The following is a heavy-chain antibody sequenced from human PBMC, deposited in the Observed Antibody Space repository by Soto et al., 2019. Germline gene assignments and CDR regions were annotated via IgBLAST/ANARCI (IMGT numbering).Heavy chain of an antibody. D-gene: IGHD3-22*01. CDR1: GFTFSSYS. CDR3: ARWEVVTGLDY. V-gene: IGHV3-21*01. J-gene: IGHJ4*02. CDR2: TSSSGSTT. Sequence: EVQLVESGGGLVKPGGSLRLSCAASGFTFSSYSMNWVRQAPGKGLEWVSYTSSSGSTTHYADSVKGRFTISRDNAKHSLYLQMNSLRVADTAVYYCARWEVVTGLDYWGQGTLVTVSS.